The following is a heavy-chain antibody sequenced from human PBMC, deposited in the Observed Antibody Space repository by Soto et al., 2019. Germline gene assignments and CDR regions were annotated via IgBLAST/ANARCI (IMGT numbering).Heavy chain of an antibody. V-gene: IGHV3-48*01. CDR2: INSGGTSV. D-gene: IGHD3-22*01. CDR1: GFIFNSYS. CDR3: GSSASTDAY. Sequence: EVQLVESGGGLVQPGGSLRLSCVASGFIFNSYSMNWVRQTPGKGLAWISYINSGGTSVFYADSVKGRFTISRDTAKHSLYLQMNSLRADDTAVYYCGSSASTDAYWGQGTLVTASS. J-gene: IGHJ4*02.